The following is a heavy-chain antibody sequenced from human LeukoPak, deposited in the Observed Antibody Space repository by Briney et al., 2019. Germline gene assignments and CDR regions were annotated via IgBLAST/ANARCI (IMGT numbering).Heavy chain of an antibody. Sequence: ASVKVSCKASGYTFTSYDINWVRQATGQGLEWMGWMNPNSGNTGYAQKFQGRVTMTSNTSISTAYMELSSLRSEDTAVYYCAASWYNWNDVYYYYGMDVWGQGTTVTVSS. D-gene: IGHD1-20*01. CDR2: MNPNSGNT. J-gene: IGHJ6*02. V-gene: IGHV1-8*01. CDR3: AASWYNWNDVYYYYGMDV. CDR1: GYTFTSYD.